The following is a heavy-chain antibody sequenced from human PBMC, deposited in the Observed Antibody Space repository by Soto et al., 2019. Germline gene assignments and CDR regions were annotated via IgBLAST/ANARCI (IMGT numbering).Heavy chain of an antibody. CDR3: ARRYCSSTSCYDFDY. Sequence: QLQLQESGPGLVKPSETLSLTCTVSGGSISSSSYYWGWIRQPPGKGLEWIGSIYYSGSTYYNPSLKSRVTISVDTSKNQSSLKLSSVTAADTAVYYCARRYCSSTSCYDFDYWGQGTLVTVSS. CDR1: GGSISSSSYY. CDR2: IYYSGST. J-gene: IGHJ4*02. V-gene: IGHV4-39*01. D-gene: IGHD2-2*01.